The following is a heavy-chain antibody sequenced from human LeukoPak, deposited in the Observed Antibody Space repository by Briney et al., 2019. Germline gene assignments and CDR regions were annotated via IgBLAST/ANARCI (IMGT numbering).Heavy chain of an antibody. CDR2: IYSGGST. D-gene: IGHD4-17*01. CDR3: ARLGATVTHFDY. J-gene: IGHJ4*02. V-gene: IGHV3-66*01. CDR1: GFTVSSNY. Sequence: GGSLRLSCAASGFTVSSNYMSWVRQAPGKGLEWVSVIYSGGSTYYADSVKGRFTISRDNSKNTLYLQMSSLRAEDTAVYYCARLGATVTHFDYWGQGTLVTVSS.